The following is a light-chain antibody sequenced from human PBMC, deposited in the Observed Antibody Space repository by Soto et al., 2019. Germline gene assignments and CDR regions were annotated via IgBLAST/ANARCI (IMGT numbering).Light chain of an antibody. Sequence: QSVLTQPASVSGSPGQSITISCTGTSSDIGGYNYVSWYQQHPGKAPKLVIYEVSNRPSGVSDRISGSKSGNTASLTISGLQAKDEADYYCNSYSISSPVVFGGGTKVTVL. V-gene: IGLV2-14*01. CDR2: EVS. CDR1: SSDIGGYNY. CDR3: NSYSISSPVV. J-gene: IGLJ2*01.